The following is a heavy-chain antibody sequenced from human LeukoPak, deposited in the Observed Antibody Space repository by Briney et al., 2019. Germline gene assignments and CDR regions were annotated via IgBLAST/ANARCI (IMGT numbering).Heavy chain of an antibody. D-gene: IGHD3-22*01. CDR1: GGSISSYY. CDR3: ARRYYYDSSGLYYFDY. CDR2: IYYSGST. J-gene: IGHJ4*02. Sequence: SETLSLTCTVSGGSISSYYWSWIRQPPGKGLEWIGYIYYSGSTNYNPSLKSRVTISVDTSKNQFSLKLSSVTAADTAVYYCARRYYYDSSGLYYFDYWGQGTLVTVSS. V-gene: IGHV4-59*08.